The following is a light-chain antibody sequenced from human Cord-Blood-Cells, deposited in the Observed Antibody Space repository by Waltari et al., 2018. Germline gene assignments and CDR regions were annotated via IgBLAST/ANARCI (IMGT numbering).Light chain of an antibody. J-gene: IGKJ4*01. V-gene: IGKV1-33*01. CDR1: QDISNY. Sequence: DIQMTQSPSSLSASGGDRVTITCQASQDISNYLNWYQQQPGKAPKLLSYHASNLETGVPSRFSGSGSGTDFTFTISSLQPEDIATYYCQQYDNLPLTFGGGTKVEIK. CDR3: QQYDNLPLT. CDR2: HAS.